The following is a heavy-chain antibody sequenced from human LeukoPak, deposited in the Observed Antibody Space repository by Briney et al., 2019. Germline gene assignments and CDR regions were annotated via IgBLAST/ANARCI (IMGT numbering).Heavy chain of an antibody. CDR2: INPNSGDT. D-gene: IGHD3-10*01. J-gene: IGHJ6*03. Sequence: ASVKVSCKASGYTFTGYYMHWVRQAPGQGLEWMGWINPNSGDTNYAQKFQGRVTMTRDTSISTAYMELSRLRSDDTAVYYCAVGEHTYYMDVWGKGTTVTISS. CDR1: GYTFTGYY. V-gene: IGHV1-2*02. CDR3: AVGEHTYYMDV.